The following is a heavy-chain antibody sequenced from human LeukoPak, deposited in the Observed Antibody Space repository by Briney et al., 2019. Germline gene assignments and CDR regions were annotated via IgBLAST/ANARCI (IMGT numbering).Heavy chain of an antibody. CDR2: IYTRGST. Sequence: SETLSLTCTVSGGSINNYYWSWIRQPAGKGLEWIGRIYTRGSTNYNPSLKSRVTMSVDTSKNQFSLKPSSVTAADTAVYYCARGLHYYGSGSYIDYWGQGTLVTVSS. CDR1: GGSINNYY. J-gene: IGHJ4*02. V-gene: IGHV4-4*07. CDR3: ARGLHYYGSGSYIDY. D-gene: IGHD3-10*01.